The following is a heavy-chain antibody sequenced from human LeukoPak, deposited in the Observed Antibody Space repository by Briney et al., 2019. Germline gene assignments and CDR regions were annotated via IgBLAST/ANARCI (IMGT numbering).Heavy chain of an antibody. Sequence: GGSLRLSCAASGFTFSSFTMNWVRQAPGKGLEWVAAISSSSRDIFYADSVKGRFSISRDNTQNSLSLQMNSLRAEDTAVYYCARSGRGGAFDIWGHGTMVTVSS. J-gene: IGHJ3*02. D-gene: IGHD1-26*01. CDR2: ISSSSRDI. CDR3: ARSGRGGAFDI. V-gene: IGHV3-21*01. CDR1: GFTFSSFT.